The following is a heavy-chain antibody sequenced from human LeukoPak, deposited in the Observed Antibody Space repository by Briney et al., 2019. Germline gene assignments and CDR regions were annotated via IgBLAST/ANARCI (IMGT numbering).Heavy chain of an antibody. J-gene: IGHJ4*02. CDR1: GFTFSSYA. CDR2: ISGRGGST. V-gene: IGHV3-23*01. CDR3: AKGYYYDSSGYNPIFFDY. D-gene: IGHD3-22*01. Sequence: GGSLRLSCAASGFTFSSYAMSWVPQAPGKGLEWVSGISGRGGSTYHADSVKGRFTISRDNSKNTLYLQMNSLRAEDAALYYCAKGYYYDSSGYNPIFFDYWGQGALVTVSS.